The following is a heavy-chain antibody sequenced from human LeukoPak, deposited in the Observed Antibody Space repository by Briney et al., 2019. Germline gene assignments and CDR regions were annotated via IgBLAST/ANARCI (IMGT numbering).Heavy chain of an antibody. D-gene: IGHD3-22*01. CDR1: GGTFSSYA. CDR2: IIPILGIA. Sequence: SVKVSCKAFGGTFSSYAISWVRQAPGQGLEWMGRIIPILGIANYAQKFQGRVTITADKSTSTAYMELSSLRSEDTAVYYCARDQGYYYDSSGYAFDYWGQGTLVTVSS. CDR3: ARDQGYYYDSSGYAFDY. V-gene: IGHV1-69*04. J-gene: IGHJ4*02.